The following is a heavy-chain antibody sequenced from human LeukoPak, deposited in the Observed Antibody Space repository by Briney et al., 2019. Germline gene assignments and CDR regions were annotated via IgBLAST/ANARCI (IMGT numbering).Heavy chain of an antibody. V-gene: IGHV4-34*01. J-gene: IGHJ4*02. Sequence: ETLSLTCAVYGGSFSGYYWSWIRQPPGKGPEWIGEINHSGSTNYNPSLKSRVTISVDTSKNQFSLKLSSVTAADTAVYYCARAPYYWGQGTLVTVSS. CDR1: GGSFSGYY. CDR2: INHSGST. CDR3: ARAPYY.